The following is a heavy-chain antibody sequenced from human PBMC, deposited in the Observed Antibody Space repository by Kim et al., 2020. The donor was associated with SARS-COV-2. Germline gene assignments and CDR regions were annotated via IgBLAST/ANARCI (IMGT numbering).Heavy chain of an antibody. Sequence: GGSLRLSCAASGFTFGDCAMHWVRQAPGKGLEWVSGISWNSGSIGYADSVKGRFTISRDNAKNSLYLQMNSLRAEDTALYYCAKGSSGGYYYYMDVWGKG. CDR2: ISWNSGSI. V-gene: IGHV3-9*01. J-gene: IGHJ6*03. CDR1: GFTFGDCA. D-gene: IGHD6-25*01. CDR3: AKGSSGGYYYYMDV.